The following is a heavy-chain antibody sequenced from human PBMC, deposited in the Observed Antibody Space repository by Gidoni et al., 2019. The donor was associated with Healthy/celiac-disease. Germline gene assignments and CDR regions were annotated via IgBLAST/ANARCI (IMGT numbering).Heavy chain of an antibody. J-gene: IGHJ4*02. V-gene: IGHV3-48*02. Sequence: EVQLVESGGGLVQPGGSLRLSCAASGFTCSSYSMNWVRQAPGKGLEWVSYISSSSSTIYYADSVKGRFTISRDNAKNSLYLQMNSLRDEDTAVYYCASEVQYDSSGRDYWGQGTLVTVSS. CDR3: ASEVQYDSSGRDY. CDR2: ISSSSSTI. D-gene: IGHD3-22*01. CDR1: GFTCSSYS.